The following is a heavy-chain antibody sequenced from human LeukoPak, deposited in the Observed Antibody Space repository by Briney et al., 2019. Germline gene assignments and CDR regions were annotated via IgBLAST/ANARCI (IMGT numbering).Heavy chain of an antibody. J-gene: IGHJ4*02. CDR2: IYTSGST. D-gene: IGHD3-22*01. Sequence: PSETLSLTCTVSGGSISSYYWSWIRQPAGKGLEWIGRIYTSGSTNYNPSLKSRVTMSVDTSKNQFSLKLSPVTAADTAVYYCAREGTRYYYDSSGYLMLWGQGTLVTVSS. CDR1: GGSISSYY. V-gene: IGHV4-4*07. CDR3: AREGTRYYYDSSGYLML.